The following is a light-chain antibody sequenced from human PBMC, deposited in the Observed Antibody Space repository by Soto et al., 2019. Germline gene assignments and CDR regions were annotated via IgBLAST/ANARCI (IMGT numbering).Light chain of an antibody. J-gene: IGKJ5*01. Sequence: DIQMTQSPSSLSASVGDRVTITCRASQSISSYLNWYQQKPGKAPKLLIYAASSLQSGVPSRFRGSGSGTDFTLTISSLQPEDFATYYCQQSYSTPITFGQWTRLEIK. CDR2: AAS. V-gene: IGKV1-39*01. CDR3: QQSYSTPIT. CDR1: QSISSY.